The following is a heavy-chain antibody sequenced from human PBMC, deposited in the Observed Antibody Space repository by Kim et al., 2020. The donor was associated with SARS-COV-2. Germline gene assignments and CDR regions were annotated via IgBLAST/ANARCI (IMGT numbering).Heavy chain of an antibody. V-gene: IGHV4-39*01. D-gene: IGHD2-21*01. CDR1: GDSLSSSRNY. CDR3: ARLPLVVSPTEDYFDQ. J-gene: IGHJ4*02. Sequence: SETLSLTCNVSGDSLSSSRNYWGWVRQPPGKALEWIGSIYFSVHTYYNPSLKSRVTMSVDTSNNQFSLSLNSVTAPDTAVYFCARLPLVVSPTEDYFDQWGQGILVTVS. CDR2: IYFSVHT.